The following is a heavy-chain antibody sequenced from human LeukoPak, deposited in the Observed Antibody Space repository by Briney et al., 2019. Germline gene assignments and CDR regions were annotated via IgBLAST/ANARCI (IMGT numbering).Heavy chain of an antibody. Sequence: SETLSLTCAVYGGSFSSYYWSWIRQPPGKGLEWIGYIYYSGSTNYNPSLKSRVTISVDTSKNQFSLKLSSVTAADTAVYYCARSRIQLWSPFDYWGQGTLVTVSS. CDR2: IYYSGST. J-gene: IGHJ4*02. D-gene: IGHD5-18*01. CDR1: GGSFSSYY. V-gene: IGHV4-59*08. CDR3: ARSRIQLWSPFDY.